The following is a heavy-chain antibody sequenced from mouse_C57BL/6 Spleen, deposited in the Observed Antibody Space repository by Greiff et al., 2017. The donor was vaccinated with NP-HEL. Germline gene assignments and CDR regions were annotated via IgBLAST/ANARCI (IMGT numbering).Heavy chain of an antibody. Sequence: QVQLQQPGAELVKPGASVKMSCKASGYTFTSYWITWVKQRPGQGLEWIGDIYPGSGSTNYNEKFKSKATLTVDTSSSTAYMQLSSLTSEDSAVYYCARSIYYDYDWDRGDYWGQGTSVTVSS. CDR2: IYPGSGST. J-gene: IGHJ4*01. CDR1: GYTFTSYW. V-gene: IGHV1-55*01. CDR3: ARSIYYDYDWDRGDY. D-gene: IGHD2-4*01.